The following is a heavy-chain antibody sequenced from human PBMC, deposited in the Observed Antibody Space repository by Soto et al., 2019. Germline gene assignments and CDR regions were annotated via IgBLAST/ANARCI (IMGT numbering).Heavy chain of an antibody. CDR2: IYYSGST. J-gene: IGHJ6*01. Sequence: SETLSLTCTVSGGSISSSSYYWGWIRQPPGKGLERIGSIYYSGSTYYNPSLKSRVTISVDTSKNQFSLNLSSVTAADTAVYYCARLGTYYDFWSGPHYYYYYGMDVWRHGTTVTVSS. CDR1: GGSISSSSYY. D-gene: IGHD3-3*01. CDR3: ARLGTYYDFWSGPHYYYYYGMDV. V-gene: IGHV4-39*01.